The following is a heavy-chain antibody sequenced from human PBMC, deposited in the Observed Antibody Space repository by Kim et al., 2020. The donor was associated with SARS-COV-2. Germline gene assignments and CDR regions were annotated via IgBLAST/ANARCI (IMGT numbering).Heavy chain of an antibody. CDR1: GFTFTSSA. D-gene: IGHD3-9*01. Sequence: SVKVSCKASGFTFTSSAVQWVRQARGQRLEWIGWIVVGSGNTNYAQKFQERDTITRDMSTSTAYMELSSLRSEDTAVYYCAADPRAYYDILTGYYSLDYWGQGTLVTVSS. J-gene: IGHJ4*02. CDR2: IVVGSGNT. V-gene: IGHV1-58*01. CDR3: AADPRAYYDILTGYYSLDY.